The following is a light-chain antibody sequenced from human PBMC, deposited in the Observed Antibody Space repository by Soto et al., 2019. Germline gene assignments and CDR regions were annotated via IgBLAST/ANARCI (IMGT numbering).Light chain of an antibody. J-gene: IGLJ1*01. CDR2: EIN. V-gene: IGLV2-23*02. Sequence: QSVLTQPASVSGSPGQSITISCTGTSSDVGSYYFVSWYQKHPDKAPKLLIFEINKRRSGVSHRFSGSKSGNTASLTISGLQAEDEADYFCCSYAGGSVSVFGAGTKVTVL. CDR1: SSDVGSYYF. CDR3: CSYAGGSVSV.